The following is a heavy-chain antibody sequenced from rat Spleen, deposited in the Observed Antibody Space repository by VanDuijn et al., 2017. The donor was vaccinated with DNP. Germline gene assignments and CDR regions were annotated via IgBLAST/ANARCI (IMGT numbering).Heavy chain of an antibody. V-gene: IGHV5-19*01. D-gene: IGHD1-1*01. CDR2: ITPSGGNT. CDR3: TRRDSSLLLHGFFDY. CDR1: GITFSNSG. J-gene: IGHJ2*01. Sequence: EVQLVESGGGLVQPGNSLKLSCAASGITFSNSGMHWIRQVPGKGLEWVASITPSGGNTYFPDSVKGRFTISRDNARSILYLQMDSLGSEDTATYYCTRRDSSLLLHGFFDYWGQGVMVTVSS.